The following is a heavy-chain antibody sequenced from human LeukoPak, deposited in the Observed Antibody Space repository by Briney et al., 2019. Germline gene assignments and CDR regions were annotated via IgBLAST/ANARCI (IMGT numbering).Heavy chain of an antibody. D-gene: IGHD3-3*01. Sequence: SETLSLTCTVSGGSISSSSYYWGWIRQPPGTGLEWIGSIYYSGSTYYNPALKSRVTISVDTSKNQFSLKLNSVTSADTAVYYCAREWSAFDFWGQGTMVTVSS. J-gene: IGHJ3*01. CDR2: IYYSGST. CDR1: GGSISSSSYY. CDR3: AREWSAFDF. V-gene: IGHV4-39*07.